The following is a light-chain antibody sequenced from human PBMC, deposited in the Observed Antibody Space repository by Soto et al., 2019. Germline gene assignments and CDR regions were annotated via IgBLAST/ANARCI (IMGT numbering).Light chain of an antibody. CDR1: QVITSW. V-gene: IGKV1-12*01. CDR2: AAS. J-gene: IGKJ4*01. Sequence: DIQMTQSPSSVSASVGDRVTITCRASQVITSWLAWYQQKPGKAPNLLIYAASSLQSGVTSRFSGSGSGTDFTLTISSLQPEDFATYYCQQTSSFPLTFGGGTQVEIK. CDR3: QQTSSFPLT.